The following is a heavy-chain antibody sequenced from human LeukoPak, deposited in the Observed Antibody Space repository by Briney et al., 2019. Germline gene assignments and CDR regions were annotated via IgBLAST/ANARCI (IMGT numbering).Heavy chain of an antibody. CDR3: TKDQSGASWFGDR. CDR1: GFAFSSYT. V-gene: IGHV3-23*01. Sequence: GGSLRLSCAASGFAFSSYTMRWVRQAPGKGLEWVSTISGGGGTTYYTDPVKGRFTISRDNSKNTLYLQMNSLRAEDTAVYYCTKDQSGASWFGDRGGQGTLVTVSS. D-gene: IGHD3-10*01. CDR2: ISGGGGTT. J-gene: IGHJ5*02.